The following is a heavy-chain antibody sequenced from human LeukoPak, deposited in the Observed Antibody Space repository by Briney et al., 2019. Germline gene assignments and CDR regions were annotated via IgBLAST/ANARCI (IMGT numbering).Heavy chain of an antibody. Sequence: SETLSLTCTVSGGSISSYYWSWIRQPPGKGLEWIGYIYYSGSTNYNPSLKSRVTISVDMSKNQFSLKLTSVTAADTAVYYCARDDSNYYDSSGFDYWGQGTLVAVSS. CDR3: ARDDSNYYDSSGFDY. V-gene: IGHV4-59*01. D-gene: IGHD3-22*01. CDR2: IYYSGST. CDR1: GGSISSYY. J-gene: IGHJ4*02.